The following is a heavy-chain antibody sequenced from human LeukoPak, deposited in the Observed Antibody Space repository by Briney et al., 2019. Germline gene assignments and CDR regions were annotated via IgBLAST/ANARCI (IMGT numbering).Heavy chain of an antibody. D-gene: IGHD2-2*01. V-gene: IGHV4-4*07. CDR3: ASQYCSSTREDWYFDL. J-gene: IGHJ2*01. Sequence: SETLSLTCTVSGGSISSYYWSWIRQPAGKGLEWIGRIYTSGSTNYNPSLKSRVTMSVDTSKNLFSLKLSSVTAADTAVYYCASQYCSSTREDWYFDLWGRGTLVTVSS. CDR1: GGSISSYY. CDR2: IYTSGST.